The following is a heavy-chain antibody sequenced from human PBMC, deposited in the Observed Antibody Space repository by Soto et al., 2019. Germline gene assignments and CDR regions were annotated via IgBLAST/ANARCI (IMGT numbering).Heavy chain of an antibody. D-gene: IGHD3-10*01. Sequence: EVQLLEYAGALVQPGRSLRLSCEAAGLTFSNYAMSWVRQAPGKGLEWVTGISARGGTTYYVDSEKGRFTISRDNLKNTLYLQMNALRAEDRAVYYCAKDRGFGAGHGMDVWGQGTTVTVSS. CDR3: AKDRGFGAGHGMDV. CDR2: ISARGGTT. J-gene: IGHJ6*02. CDR1: GLTFSNYA. V-gene: IGHV3-23*01.